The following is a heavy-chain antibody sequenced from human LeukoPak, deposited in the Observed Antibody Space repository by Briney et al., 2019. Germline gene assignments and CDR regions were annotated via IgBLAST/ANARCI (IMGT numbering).Heavy chain of an antibody. V-gene: IGHV3-74*01. CDR3: DYRGE. D-gene: IGHD3-10*01. CDR2: ISDDGSST. Sequence: PGGSLRLSCAASGFTFSSYWMHWVRQAPGKGLVWVSRISDDGSSTTNANSVKGRFTISRDNAKNSLFLQMSSLRAEDTALYYCDYRGEWGQGILVTVSS. J-gene: IGHJ4*02. CDR1: GFTFSSYW.